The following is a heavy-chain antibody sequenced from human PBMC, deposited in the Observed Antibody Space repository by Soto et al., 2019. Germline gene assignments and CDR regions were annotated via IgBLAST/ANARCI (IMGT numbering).Heavy chain of an antibody. Sequence: GESLKISCKGSGYSFTSYWIGWVRQMPGKGLEWMGIINPGDSDTRYSPSFQGQVTISADKSTSTAYLQMNSLRVDDTAVYYCARTRGYSDYDLDYWGQGTLVTVSS. J-gene: IGHJ4*02. CDR2: INPGDSDT. D-gene: IGHD5-12*01. CDR1: GYSFTSYW. V-gene: IGHV5-51*01. CDR3: ARTRGYSDYDLDY.